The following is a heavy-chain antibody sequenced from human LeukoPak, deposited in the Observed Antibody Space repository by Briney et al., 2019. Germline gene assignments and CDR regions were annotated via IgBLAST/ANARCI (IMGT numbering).Heavy chain of an antibody. D-gene: IGHD6-13*01. CDR2: ISNSGNTI. J-gene: IGHJ4*02. V-gene: IGHV3-48*01. Sequence: GGSLRLSCAASGFAFSSYNMNWVRQAPGKGLEWVSYISNSGNTIYYADSVKGRFTISRDNAKNSLYLQMNSLRAEDTAVYYCAREQQLVLHYWGQGTLVTVSS. CDR1: GFAFSSYN. CDR3: AREQQLVLHY.